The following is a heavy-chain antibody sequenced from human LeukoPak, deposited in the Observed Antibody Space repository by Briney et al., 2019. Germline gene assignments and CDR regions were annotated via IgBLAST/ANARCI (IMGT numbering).Heavy chain of an antibody. Sequence: ASVKVSCKASGYTFTSYDINWVRQATGQGLEWRGWMNPNSGNTGYAQKFQGRVTMTRNTSISTAYMELSSLRSEDTAVYYCARSMVRGVIYNYYYYMDVWGKGTTVTISS. CDR2: MNPNSGNT. CDR3: ARSMVRGVIYNYYYYMDV. D-gene: IGHD3-10*01. V-gene: IGHV1-8*01. J-gene: IGHJ6*03. CDR1: GYTFTSYD.